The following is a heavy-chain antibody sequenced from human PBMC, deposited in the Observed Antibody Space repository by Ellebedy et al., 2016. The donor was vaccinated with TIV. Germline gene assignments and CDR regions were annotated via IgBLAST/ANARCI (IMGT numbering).Heavy chain of an antibody. V-gene: IGHV3-7*03. Sequence: PGGSLRLSCVASRFTFTNYWMSWIRQAPGKGLEWVANIKFDGTEKYYVDSVKGRFTISRDNARNSVYLQMKSLRAEETAVYYCARESSGYSSGWYAEYWGQGTLVTVSS. CDR3: ARESSGYSSGWYAEY. J-gene: IGHJ4*02. D-gene: IGHD6-19*01. CDR1: RFTFTNYW. CDR2: IKFDGTEK.